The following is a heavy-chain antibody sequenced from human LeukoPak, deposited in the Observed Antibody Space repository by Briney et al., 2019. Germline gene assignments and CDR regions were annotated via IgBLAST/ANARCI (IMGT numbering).Heavy chain of an antibody. J-gene: IGHJ2*01. CDR2: IYYSGST. CDR3: ARAAGGGAGYFDL. CDR1: GGSISSGDYY. V-gene: IGHV4-30-4*01. Sequence: SETLSLTCTVSGGSISSGDYYWSWIRQPPGKGLEWIGYIYYSGSTYYNPSLKSRVTISVDTSKNQFSLKLSSVTATDTAVYYCARAAGGGAGYFDLWGRGTLVTVSS. D-gene: IGHD2-21*01.